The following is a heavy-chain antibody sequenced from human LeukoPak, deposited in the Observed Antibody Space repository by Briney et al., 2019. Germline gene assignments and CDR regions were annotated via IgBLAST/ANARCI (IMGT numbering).Heavy chain of an antibody. D-gene: IGHD6-13*01. CDR2: ISSSSSYT. CDR1: GFTFSSDS. CDR3: ARYPGIAAAGGDY. J-gene: IGHJ4*02. Sequence: GGSLRLSCAASGFTFSSDSMNWVRQAPGKGLEWVSYISSSSSYTNYADSVKGRFTISRDNAKNSLYLQMNSLRAEDTAVYYCARYPGIAAAGGDYWGQGTLVTVSS. V-gene: IGHV3-21*05.